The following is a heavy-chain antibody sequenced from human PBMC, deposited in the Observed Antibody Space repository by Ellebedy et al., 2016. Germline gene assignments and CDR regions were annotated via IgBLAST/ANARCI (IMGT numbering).Heavy chain of an antibody. Sequence: GESLKISXAVSGFTFSNYSMNWVRQAPGKGLEWISYISDSSRTIYYADSVKGRFTISRDNAKNSLYLQMDSLRDEDTAVYYCARNPKFNEDIIVFGVVVVTRGPFDYWGQGAPVTVSS. J-gene: IGHJ4*02. D-gene: IGHD3-3*02. CDR3: ARNPKFNEDIIVFGVVVVTRGPFDY. CDR2: ISDSSRTI. CDR1: GFTFSNYS. V-gene: IGHV3-48*02.